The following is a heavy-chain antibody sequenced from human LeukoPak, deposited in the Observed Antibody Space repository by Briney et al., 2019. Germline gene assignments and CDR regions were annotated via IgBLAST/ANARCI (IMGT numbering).Heavy chain of an antibody. CDR3: ARGRGIVVL. Sequence: SETLSLICAVYGGSFSGYYWSWIRQPPGKGLEWIGEINHSGSTNYNPSLKSRVTISVDTSKNQFSLKLSSVTAADTAVYYCARGRGIVVLWGQGTLVTVSS. CDR1: GGSFSGYY. J-gene: IGHJ4*02. D-gene: IGHD3-22*01. CDR2: INHSGST. V-gene: IGHV4-34*01.